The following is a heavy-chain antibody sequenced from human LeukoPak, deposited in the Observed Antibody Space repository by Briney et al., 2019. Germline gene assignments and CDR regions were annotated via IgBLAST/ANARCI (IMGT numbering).Heavy chain of an antibody. CDR1: GFPFSGYC. V-gene: IGHV3-7*04. CDR2: IKQNGTDK. CDR3: ARVLNSGGYAYPGSLDY. Sequence: GGSLRLSCAASGFPFSGYCMNWLRHAPGKGREGVPNIKQNGTDKYYVGSVKGRFTISRDNAKNSVYLEMNSLRAEDTAVYYCARVLNSGGYAYPGSLDYWGQGTLVTVSS. J-gene: IGHJ4*02. D-gene: IGHD2-15*01.